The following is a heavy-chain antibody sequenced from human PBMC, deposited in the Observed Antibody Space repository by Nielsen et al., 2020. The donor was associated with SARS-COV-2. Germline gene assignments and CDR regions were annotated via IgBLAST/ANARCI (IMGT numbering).Heavy chain of an antibody. CDR1: GFTFSSYE. V-gene: IGHV3-48*03. D-gene: IGHD2-21*02. CDR3: ARYCGGDCYSYYYGMDV. Sequence: GESLKISCAASGFTFSSYEMNWVRQAPGKGLEWVSYISSSGSTIYYADSVKGRFTISRDNAKNSLYLQMNSLRAEDTALYHCARYCGGDCYSYYYGMDVWGQGTTVTVSS. CDR2: ISSSGSTI. J-gene: IGHJ6*02.